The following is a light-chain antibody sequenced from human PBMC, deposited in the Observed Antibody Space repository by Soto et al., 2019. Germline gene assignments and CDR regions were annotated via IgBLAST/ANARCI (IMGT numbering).Light chain of an antibody. CDR1: QSISSW. CDR3: QQYNSYSWT. J-gene: IGKJ1*01. CDR2: KAS. Sequence: DIQMTQSPSTLSASVGDRVTITCRASQSISSWLAWYQQKPWKAPKLLIYKASSLESGVPSRFRGSGSGTEFTLTISSLQPDDFATYYCQQYNSYSWTFGQGTKVEIK. V-gene: IGKV1-5*03.